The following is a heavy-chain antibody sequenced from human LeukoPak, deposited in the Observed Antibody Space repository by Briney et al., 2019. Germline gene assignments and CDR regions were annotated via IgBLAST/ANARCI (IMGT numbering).Heavy chain of an antibody. V-gene: IGHV4-59*04. D-gene: IGHD3-3*01. Sequence: SETLSLTCTVSGGSISSYYWSWIRQPPGKGLEWIGYIYYSGTAYYNPSLKSRVAMSVDTSKNQFSLKLTSVTAADTAVYYCARHGSAFRYDSAFDPWGQGTLVTVSS. CDR2: IYYSGTA. CDR3: ARHGSAFRYDSAFDP. J-gene: IGHJ5*02. CDR1: GGSISSYY.